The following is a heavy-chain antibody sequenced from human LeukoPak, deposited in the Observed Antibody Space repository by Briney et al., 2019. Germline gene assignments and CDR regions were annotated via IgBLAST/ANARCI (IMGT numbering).Heavy chain of an antibody. V-gene: IGHV1-69*05. CDR1: GGTFISYA. Sequence: SVKVSCKASGGTFISYAISWVRQAPGQGLEWRGRIIPIFGTANYAQKFQRRVTITTDESTSTAYMELSSLRSEDTAVYYCARDRISPRTGDNPYYFDYWGQGTLVTVSS. D-gene: IGHD7-27*01. CDR3: ARDRISPRTGDNPYYFDY. CDR2: IIPIFGTA. J-gene: IGHJ4*02.